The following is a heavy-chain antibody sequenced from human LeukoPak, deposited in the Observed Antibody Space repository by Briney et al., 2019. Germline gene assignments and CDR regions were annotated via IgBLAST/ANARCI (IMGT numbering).Heavy chain of an antibody. CDR2: INTNTGNP. D-gene: IGHD3-9*01. V-gene: IGHV7-4-1*02. Sequence: ASVKVSCKASGYTFTSYAMNWVRQAPGQGLEWMGWINTNTGNPTYAQGFTGRFVFSMDTSVSTAYLQISSLKAEDTAVYYCARGGGAYYDILTGYSSTDYWGQGTLVTVSS. J-gene: IGHJ4*02. CDR3: ARGGGAYYDILTGYSSTDY. CDR1: GYTFTSYA.